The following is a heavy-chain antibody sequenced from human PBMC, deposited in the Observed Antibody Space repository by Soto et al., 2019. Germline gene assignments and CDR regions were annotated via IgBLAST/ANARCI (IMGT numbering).Heavy chain of an antibody. J-gene: IGHJ5*02. V-gene: IGHV1-8*01. D-gene: IGHD6-19*01. CDR1: GYTFTSYD. CDR2: MNPSTGNT. Sequence: QVQLVQSGAEVKKPGASVKVSCKASGYTFTSYDIIWVRQATGQGLEWMGWMNPSTGNTDSAEKFQGSLTMTRNTAISTVYMELSSLSFEDTAVYYWARGRIIVAGGFDPWGQGTVVTVSS. CDR3: ARGRIIVAGGFDP.